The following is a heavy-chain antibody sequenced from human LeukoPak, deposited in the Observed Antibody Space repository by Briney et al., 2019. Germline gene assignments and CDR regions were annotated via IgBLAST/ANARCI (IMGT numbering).Heavy chain of an antibody. D-gene: IGHD3-3*01. J-gene: IGHJ4*02. CDR2: INHSGST. Sequence: PSETLSLTCAVYGGSFSGYYWSWVRQPPGKGLEWIGEINHSGSTNYNPSLKSRVTISVDTSKNQFSLKLSSVTAADTAVYYCATRDYDFWSGYYGFFDYWGQGTLVTVSS. CDR1: GGSFSGYY. V-gene: IGHV4-34*01. CDR3: ATRDYDFWSGYYGFFDY.